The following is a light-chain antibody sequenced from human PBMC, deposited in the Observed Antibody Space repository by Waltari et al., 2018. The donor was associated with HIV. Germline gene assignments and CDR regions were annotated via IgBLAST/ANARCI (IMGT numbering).Light chain of an antibody. J-gene: IGKJ2*01. Sequence: EIVLTQSPGTLSLSPGERATLACRASQTVSSSYLAWYRQKPGQTPRLLIYAAYSRATGVPDRVSGGGSGTDFTLTSSSLEPEDFAVYYCQHYGDSLTFGQGTKVEIK. CDR3: QHYGDSLT. CDR1: QTVSSSY. CDR2: AAY. V-gene: IGKV3-20*01.